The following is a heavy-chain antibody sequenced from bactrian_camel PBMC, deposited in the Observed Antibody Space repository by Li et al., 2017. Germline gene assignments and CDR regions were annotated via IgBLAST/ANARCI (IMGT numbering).Heavy chain of an antibody. CDR1: AVTYDDNNC. Sequence: VQLVESGGGSVRAGGSLRLTCTASAVTYDDNNCMAWFRQVPGKDREGVAAQSTGDRTTYYTDAVKGRFTVSHDNAKNTLYLQMDNLKPEDTAMYYCSTVVYHLNGLTCARQVAELRGSWGQGTQVTVS. V-gene: IGHV3S66*01. J-gene: IGHJ4*01. D-gene: IGHD2*01. CDR3: STVVYHLNGLTCARQVAELRGS. CDR2: QSTGDRTT.